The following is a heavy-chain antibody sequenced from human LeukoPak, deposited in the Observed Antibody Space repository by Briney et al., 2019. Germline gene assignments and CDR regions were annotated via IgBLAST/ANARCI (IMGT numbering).Heavy chain of an antibody. CDR3: AKELSEMATISPFDY. V-gene: IGHV3-33*06. CDR2: ILSDGSKE. J-gene: IGHJ4*02. Sequence: GGSLRLSCAASGFTFSSYGMHWVRQAPGKGLEWVAVILSDGSKEFYTDSVKGRFTISRDNSKNTLYLQMNSLRAEDTAVYYCAKELSEMATISPFDYWGQGTLVTVSS. CDR1: GFTFSSYG. D-gene: IGHD5-24*01.